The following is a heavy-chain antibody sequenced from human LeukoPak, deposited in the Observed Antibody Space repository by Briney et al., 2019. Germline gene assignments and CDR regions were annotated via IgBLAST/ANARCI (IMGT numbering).Heavy chain of an antibody. Sequence: PGGSLRLSCAASGFTFSSYSMNWVRQAPGKGLEWVSSISSSSSYIYYADSVEGRFTISRDNAKNSLYLQMNSLRAEDTAVYYCARAVVGATNFDYWGQGTLVTVSS. V-gene: IGHV3-21*01. CDR2: ISSSSSYI. CDR1: GFTFSSYS. D-gene: IGHD1-26*01. J-gene: IGHJ4*02. CDR3: ARAVVGATNFDY.